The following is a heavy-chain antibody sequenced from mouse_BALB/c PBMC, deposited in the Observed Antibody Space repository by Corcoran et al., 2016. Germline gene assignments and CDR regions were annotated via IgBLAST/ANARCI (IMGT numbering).Heavy chain of an antibody. J-gene: IGHJ1*01. D-gene: IGHD2-1*01. CDR3: VRYLNYYCNYRWYFDV. CDR2: INSDGSEI. CDR1: GFTFSGVW. Sequence: EVQLLETGGGLVQPGGSRGLTCEGSGFTFSGVWMSWVRQTPGKTLEWIGDINSDGSEINYAPSIKYRFTIFRDNDNSTLYLRISNMQSDDTATYFCVRYLNYYCNYRWYFDVWGAGTTLTVSS. V-gene: IGHV11-2*02.